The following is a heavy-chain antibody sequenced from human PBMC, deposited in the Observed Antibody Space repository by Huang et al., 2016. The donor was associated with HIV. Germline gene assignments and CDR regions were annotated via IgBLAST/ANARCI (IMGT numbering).Heavy chain of an antibody. V-gene: IGHV1-46*01. D-gene: IGHD7-27*01. CDR2: INPSRCVT. CDR1: GYTFSSSF. CDR3: ARLGPHRSRSYFDY. J-gene: IGHJ4*02. Sequence: QVQLVQSGAEVKKPGASVKVSCKASGYTFSSSFLHWVRQAPGQGPELLGIINPSRCVTTYAQKFQGRLTMTMDTSTSTIYMELRSLRSEDTAVYYCARLGPHRSRSYFDYWGQGTLVTVSS.